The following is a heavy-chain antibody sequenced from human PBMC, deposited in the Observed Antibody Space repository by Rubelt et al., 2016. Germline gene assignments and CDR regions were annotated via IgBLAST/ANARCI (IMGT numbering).Heavy chain of an antibody. CDR3: ARRNSGWYTPFDY. D-gene: IGHD6-19*01. CDR1: GGSISSSSYY. V-gene: IGHV4-39*07. J-gene: IGHJ4*02. CDR2: IYYSGST. Sequence: QLQLQESGPGLVKPSETLSLTCTVSGGSISSSSYYWGWIRQPPGKGLEWIGSIYYSGSTYYNPSLKSRVTISVDTSKNQFSLKLSSVTAADAAVYYCARRNSGWYTPFDYWGQGTLVTVSS.